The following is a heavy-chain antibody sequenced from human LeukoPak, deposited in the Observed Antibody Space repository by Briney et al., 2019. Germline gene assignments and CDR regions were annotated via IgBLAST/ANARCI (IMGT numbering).Heavy chain of an antibody. V-gene: IGHV3-23*01. CDR3: AKEGGSYYYGMDV. CDR2: ISGSGGST. CDR1: GFTFSSYA. J-gene: IGHJ6*02. D-gene: IGHD1-26*01. Sequence: AGGSLRLSCAASGFTFSSYAMSWVGQAPGKGLEWVSDISGSGGSTYYADSVKGRFTISRDNSKNTLYLQMNSLRAEDTAVYYCAKEGGSYYYGMDVWGQGTTVTVSS.